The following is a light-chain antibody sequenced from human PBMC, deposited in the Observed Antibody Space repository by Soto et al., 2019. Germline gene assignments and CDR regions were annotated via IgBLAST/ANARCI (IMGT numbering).Light chain of an antibody. CDR1: SSDIGAYNY. J-gene: IGLJ1*01. CDR2: EVT. Sequence: QSVLTQPASVSGSPGQSITISCIGTSSDIGAYNYVSWYQQHPGKVPKLMIYEVTNRPSGLSSRFSGSKSGSTASLTISGLQAEDEADYYCSSYTSSNTLEVFGVGTKVTVL. CDR3: SSYTSSNTLEV. V-gene: IGLV2-14*01.